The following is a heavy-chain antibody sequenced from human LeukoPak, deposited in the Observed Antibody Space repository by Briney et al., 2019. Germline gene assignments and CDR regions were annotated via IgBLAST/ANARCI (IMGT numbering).Heavy chain of an antibody. V-gene: IGHV1-18*01. Sequence: GASVMVSCKASGYSFTSYGFNWVRQAPGQGLEWMGWMSAYNGKTNYAHSLQGRVTVTADTSTSTAYMELRSLRSEDTAVYYCARGMGYSYGHPQGAFDIWGQGTMVTVSS. D-gene: IGHD5-18*01. CDR2: MSAYNGKT. CDR3: ARGMGYSYGHPQGAFDI. CDR1: GYSFTSYG. J-gene: IGHJ3*02.